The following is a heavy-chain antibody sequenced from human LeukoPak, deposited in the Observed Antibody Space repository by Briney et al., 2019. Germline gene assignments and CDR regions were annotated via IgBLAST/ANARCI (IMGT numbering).Heavy chain of an antibody. Sequence: GGSLRLSCAASGFTVGSNYMSWVRQAPGKGLEWVSVIYGAGSTYYADFVKGRFTISRDNAKNTVYLQMNSLRAEDTAVYYCANSYYDSWSGYLPFDYWGQGTLVTVSS. CDR3: ANSYYDSWSGYLPFDY. CDR2: IYGAGST. V-gene: IGHV3-66*01. D-gene: IGHD3-3*01. J-gene: IGHJ4*02. CDR1: GFTVGSNY.